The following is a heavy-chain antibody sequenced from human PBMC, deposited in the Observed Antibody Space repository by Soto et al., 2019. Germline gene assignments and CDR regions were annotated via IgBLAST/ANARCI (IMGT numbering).Heavy chain of an antibody. CDR2: IGESGTPT. Sequence: EVQLLESGGGLVQPGGSLRLSCAASGFTFSSYAMKWVRQAPGKGLEWVSLIGESGTPTYYADSVKGRFTISRDNSGNTLFLEMYSLRAEDTXXXXXXXXXXGXRYYGXXVWGQGTTVTXSS. V-gene: IGHV3-23*01. CDR3: XXXXXGXRYYGXXV. J-gene: IGHJ6*02. CDR1: GFTFSSYA.